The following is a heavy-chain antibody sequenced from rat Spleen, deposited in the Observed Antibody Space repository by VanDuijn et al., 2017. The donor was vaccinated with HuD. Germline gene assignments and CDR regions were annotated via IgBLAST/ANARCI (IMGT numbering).Heavy chain of an antibody. V-gene: IGHV2-30*01. Sequence: QVQLKESGPGLVQPSQTLSLTCTVSGFSLTSYNVHWVRQPTGKGLEGMGIIWTGGSTDYNSVLKSRLSISRDTSKNQVFLXXNXXXSEXXXTYXXXRGXXGGXXXWFXXXGQGV. J-gene: IGHJ2*01. D-gene: IGHD1-11*01. CDR3: XRGXXGGXXXWFXX. CDR2: IWTGGST. CDR1: GFSLTSYN.